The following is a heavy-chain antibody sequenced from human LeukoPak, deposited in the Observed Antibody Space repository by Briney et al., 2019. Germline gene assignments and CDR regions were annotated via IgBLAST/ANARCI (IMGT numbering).Heavy chain of an antibody. V-gene: IGHV3-21*01. J-gene: IGHJ4*02. Sequence: PGGSLRLSCAASGFTFSSYSMNWVRQARGKGLEWVSSISSSSSYIYYADSVKGRFTISRDNAKNSLYLQMNSLRAEDTAVYYCARVLGYFDSRFDYWGQGTLVTVST. D-gene: IGHD3-9*01. CDR3: ARVLGYFDSRFDY. CDR1: GFTFSSYS. CDR2: ISSSSSYI.